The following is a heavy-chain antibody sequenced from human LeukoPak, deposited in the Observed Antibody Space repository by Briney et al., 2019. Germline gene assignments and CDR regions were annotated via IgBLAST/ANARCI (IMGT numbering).Heavy chain of an antibody. CDR1: GFTFSIYA. V-gene: IGHV3-48*03. D-gene: IGHD6-19*01. J-gene: IGHJ4*02. Sequence: SGGSLRLSCAVSGFTFSIYAMNWVRQAPGKGLEWVSNIASSGNTKYYADSVKGRFTVSRDNAKNSLYLHMNSLRAEDTAVYYCALLAVASDFDYWGQGALVTVSS. CDR2: IASSGNTK. CDR3: ALLAVASDFDY.